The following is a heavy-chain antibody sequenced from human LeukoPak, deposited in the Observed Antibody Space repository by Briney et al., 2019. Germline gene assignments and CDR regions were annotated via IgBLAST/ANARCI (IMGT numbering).Heavy chain of an antibody. J-gene: IGHJ5*02. D-gene: IGHD6-19*01. V-gene: IGHV3-21*01. CDR3: ARDRVPNSSGWFNWFDP. CDR1: GLTFSSYS. CDR2: ISSSSSYI. Sequence: SGGSLRLSCAASGLTFSSYSMNWVRQAPGKGLEWVSSISSSSSYIYYADSVKGRFTISRDNAKNSLYLQMNSLRAEDTAVYYCARDRVPNSSGWFNWFDPWGQGTLVTVSS.